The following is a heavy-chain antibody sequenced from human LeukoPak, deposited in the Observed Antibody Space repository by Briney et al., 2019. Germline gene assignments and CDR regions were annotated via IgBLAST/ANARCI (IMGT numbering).Heavy chain of an antibody. D-gene: IGHD2-21*02. J-gene: IGHJ2*01. CDR2: TYHSGST. V-gene: IGHV4-38-2*01. Sequence: SETLSLTCAVSGYSIRSGYYWGWIRPPPGKGLEWIGSTYHSGSTFYKPSLKSRVTISVDASKNQLSMKLTSAPAPDTPVYFCARVRGIEVTAHCYFYLWGRGTLVTVSS. CDR1: GYSIRSGYY. CDR3: ARVRGIEVTAHCYFYL.